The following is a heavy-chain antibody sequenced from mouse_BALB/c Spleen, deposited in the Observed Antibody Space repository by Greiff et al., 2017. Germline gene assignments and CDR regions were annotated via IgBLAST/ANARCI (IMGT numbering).Heavy chain of an antibody. CDR3: ARGGYDYDGLAY. CDR1: GYTFSSYW. Sequence: QVQLQQSGAELMKPGASVKISCKATGYTFSSYWIEWVKQRPGHGLEWIGEILPGSGSTNYNEKFKGKATFTADTSSNTAYMQLSSLTSEDSAVYYCARGGYDYDGLAYWGQGTLVTVSA. J-gene: IGHJ3*01. CDR2: ILPGSGST. V-gene: IGHV1-9*01. D-gene: IGHD2-4*01.